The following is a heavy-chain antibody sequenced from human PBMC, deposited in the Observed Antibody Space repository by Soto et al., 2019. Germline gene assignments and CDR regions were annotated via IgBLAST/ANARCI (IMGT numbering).Heavy chain of an antibody. V-gene: IGHV4-34*01. CDR2: INHSGSS. CDR3: ARGYYYDSRGFSSSQFYGMDV. D-gene: IGHD3-22*01. Sequence: SETLSLTCAVSGASFTGYYWSWIRQPPGKGLEWIGEINHSGSSNYNPSLKSRVTISVDTAKSQFSLKVKNLNAADTAVYYCARGYYYDSRGFSSSQFYGMDVWGQGTTVTVSS. CDR1: GASFTGYY. J-gene: IGHJ6*02.